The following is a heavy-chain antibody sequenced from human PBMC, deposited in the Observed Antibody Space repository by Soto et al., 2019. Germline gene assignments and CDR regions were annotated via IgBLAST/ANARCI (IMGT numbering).Heavy chain of an antibody. Sequence: GGSLRVSCAASGFTFINAWMSWVRQAPGKGLEWVGRIKSKTDGGTTDYAAPVKGRFTISRDDSKNTLYLQMNSLKTEDTAVYYCTTYYYDSSGYYLDYWGQGTLVTVSS. D-gene: IGHD3-22*01. CDR1: GFTFINAW. CDR3: TTYYYDSSGYYLDY. V-gene: IGHV3-15*01. CDR2: IKSKTDGGTT. J-gene: IGHJ4*02.